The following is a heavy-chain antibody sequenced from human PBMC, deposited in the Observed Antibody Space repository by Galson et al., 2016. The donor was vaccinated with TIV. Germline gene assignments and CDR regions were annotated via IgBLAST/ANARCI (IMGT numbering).Heavy chain of an antibody. CDR2: IYYSGST. V-gene: IGHV4-59*01. CDR1: GGSISSYY. Sequence: TLSLTCTVSGGSISSYYWSWIRQPPGRGLEWIGYIYYSGSTNYNPSLKSRVTISVDTSKNQFSLKLSSVTAADTAVYYCARDFTDSSGYYHTHWYFDLWGRGTLVTVS. J-gene: IGHJ2*01. CDR3: ARDFTDSSGYYHTHWYFDL. D-gene: IGHD3-22*01.